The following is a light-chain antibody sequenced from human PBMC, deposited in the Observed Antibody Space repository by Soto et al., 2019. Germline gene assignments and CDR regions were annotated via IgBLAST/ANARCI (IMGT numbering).Light chain of an antibody. Sequence: DIQMTQSPSTLSGSVGDRVTITCRASQTISSWLAWYQQKPGKIPNLLIYAASTLQAGVPSRFSGSGSGTNFTLTISNLHPEDFATYSCQQTYRIPLTFGGGTKVDIK. CDR3: QQTYRIPLT. V-gene: IGKV1-5*01. CDR1: QTISSW. CDR2: AAS. J-gene: IGKJ4*01.